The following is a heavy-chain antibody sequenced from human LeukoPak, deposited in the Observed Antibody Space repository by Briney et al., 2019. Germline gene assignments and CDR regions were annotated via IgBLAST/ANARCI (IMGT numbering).Heavy chain of an antibody. D-gene: IGHD2-2*01. CDR1: GFTFSTYW. V-gene: IGHV3-7*01. J-gene: IGHJ6*02. CDR2: IKQDGSEK. CDR3: ARDQAVCSSTSCYHYHYFDAMDV. Sequence: PGGSLRLSCAASGFTFSTYWMTWVRQAPGKGLEWVANIKQDGSEKYYVDSVKGRFTISRDNAKNSLYLQMNSLRAEDTAVYYCARDQAVCSSTSCYHYHYFDAMDVWGQGTTVTVSS.